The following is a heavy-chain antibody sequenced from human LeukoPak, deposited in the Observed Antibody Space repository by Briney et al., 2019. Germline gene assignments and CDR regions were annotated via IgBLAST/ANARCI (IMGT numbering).Heavy chain of an antibody. J-gene: IGHJ4*02. Sequence: GGSLRLSCAASGFTLSSYSMNWVRQAPGKGLEWVSSISSSSSYIYYADSVKGRFTISRDNAKNSLYLQMNSLRAEDTAVYYCARNYYGSGSYGNWGQGTLVTVSS. CDR2: ISSSSSYI. CDR3: ARNYYGSGSYGN. CDR1: GFTLSSYS. D-gene: IGHD3-10*01. V-gene: IGHV3-21*01.